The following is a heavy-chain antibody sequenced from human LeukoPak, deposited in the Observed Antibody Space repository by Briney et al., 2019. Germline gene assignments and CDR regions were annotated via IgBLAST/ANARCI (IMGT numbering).Heavy chain of an antibody. CDR3: AKEGAGATYLDY. J-gene: IGHJ4*02. CDR1: GFTFSSYG. V-gene: IGHV3-30*18. Sequence: GRSLRLSCAASGFTFSSYGMHWVRQAPGKGLEWVAVISYDGSNKYYADSVKGRFTISRDNSKNTLYLQMNSLRAEDTAVYYCAKEGAGATYLDYWGQGTLVTVSS. CDR2: ISYDGSNK. D-gene: IGHD1-26*01.